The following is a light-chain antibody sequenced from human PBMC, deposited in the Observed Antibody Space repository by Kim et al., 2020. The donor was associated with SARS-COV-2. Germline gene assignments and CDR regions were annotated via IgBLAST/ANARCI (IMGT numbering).Light chain of an antibody. Sequence: QSALTQPASVSGSPGQSITVSCIGSSSDVGSHDYVSWYQQYPDKAPKLIIYDVANRPSGVSSRFSGSKSGNTASLTISGLQAEDEAHYYCSSFASDNTVMFGGGTQLTVL. CDR3: SSFASDNTVM. V-gene: IGLV2-14*01. CDR2: DVA. J-gene: IGLJ3*02. CDR1: SSDVGSHDY.